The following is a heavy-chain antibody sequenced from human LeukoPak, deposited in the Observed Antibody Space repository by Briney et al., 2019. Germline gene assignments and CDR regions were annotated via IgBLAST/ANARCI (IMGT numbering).Heavy chain of an antibody. J-gene: IGHJ4*02. CDR2: IWYDGSNK. Sequence: GGSLRLSCAASGFTFSSYGMHWVRQAPGKGLEWVAVIWYDGSNKYYADSVKGRFTISRDNSKNTLYLQMNSLRAEDTAVYYCARVRGSYCSDYWGQGTLVTVSS. D-gene: IGHD1-26*01. CDR3: ARVRGSYCSDY. V-gene: IGHV3-33*01. CDR1: GFTFSSYG.